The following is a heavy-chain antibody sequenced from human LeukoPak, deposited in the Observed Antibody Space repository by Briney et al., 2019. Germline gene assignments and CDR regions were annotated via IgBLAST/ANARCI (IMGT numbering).Heavy chain of an antibody. CDR3: ASEFAT. D-gene: IGHD2-15*01. V-gene: IGHV4-61*02. Sequence: SETLSFTCTVSGGSINSGSYYYWSWIRQPAGKGLEWIGRIYTSGNTNYNPSLKSRVTISIDTSKNQVSLKLSSVTAADTAVYYCASEFATWGQGTLVTVSS. J-gene: IGHJ4*02. CDR1: GGSINSGSYYY. CDR2: IYTSGNT.